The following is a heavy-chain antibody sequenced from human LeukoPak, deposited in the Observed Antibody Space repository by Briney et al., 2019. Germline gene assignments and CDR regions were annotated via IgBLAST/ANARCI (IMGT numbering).Heavy chain of an antibody. CDR2: IDNDGTST. CDR1: GFTFRSYW. CDR3: ERASSAFDI. V-gene: IGHV3-74*01. D-gene: IGHD6-6*01. J-gene: IGHJ3*02. Sequence: GGSLRLSCAASGFTFRSYWMHWVRQAPGKGLVWVSRIDNDGTSTAYADSVRGRFTISRDNAKNTLYLQMNSLRAEDTALYYCERASSAFDIWGQGTVATVSS.